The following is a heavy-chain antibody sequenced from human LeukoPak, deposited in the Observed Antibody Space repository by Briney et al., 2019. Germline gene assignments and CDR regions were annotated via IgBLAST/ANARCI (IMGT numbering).Heavy chain of an antibody. J-gene: IGHJ4*02. V-gene: IGHV3-23*01. CDR2: FSGSGGST. Sequence: TGGSLRLSCAASGFSFSRAWMSWVRQAPGKGLEWVSAFSGSGGSTYYADSVKGRFTISRDNSKNTLYLQMNSLRAEDTAVYYCARSGLSRFDYWGQGTLVTVSS. CDR3: ARSGLSRFDY. CDR1: GFSFSRAW. D-gene: IGHD4/OR15-4a*01.